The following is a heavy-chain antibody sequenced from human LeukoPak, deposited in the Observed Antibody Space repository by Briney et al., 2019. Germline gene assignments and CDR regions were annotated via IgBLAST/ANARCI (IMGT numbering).Heavy chain of an antibody. CDR1: GFTFRNYW. J-gene: IGHJ4*02. CDR3: ARDVNGGYFDY. Sequence: GGSLRLSCEASGFTFRNYWMSWVRRAQGKGPQWVANIDRDGDEKNYVDSVKGRFTISRDNAKNSVYLQMNSLRADDMGVYFCARDVNGGYFDYWGQGILVTVSS. CDR2: IDRDGDEK. V-gene: IGHV3-7*01. D-gene: IGHD4-23*01.